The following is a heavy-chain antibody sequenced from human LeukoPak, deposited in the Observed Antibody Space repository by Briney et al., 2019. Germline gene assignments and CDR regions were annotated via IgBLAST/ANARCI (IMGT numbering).Heavy chain of an antibody. CDR2: IYYSGST. J-gene: IGHJ4*02. V-gene: IGHV4-59*01. D-gene: IGHD3-3*01. Sequence: SETLTLTCTVSGGTISSYYWSWIRQPPGKGLEWIAYIYYSGSTNYNPSLKSRVTISVDTSKNQFSLKLSSVPAADTAVYYCARARYYDFWSGYPADFDYWGQGTLVTVSS. CDR1: GGTISSYY. CDR3: ARARYYDFWSGYPADFDY.